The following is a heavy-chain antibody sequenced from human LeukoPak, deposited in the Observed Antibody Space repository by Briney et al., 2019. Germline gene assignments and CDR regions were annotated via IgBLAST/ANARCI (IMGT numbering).Heavy chain of an antibody. Sequence: SETLSPTCAVYGGSFSGYYWSWIRQPPGKGLEWIGEINHSGSTNYNPSLKSRVTISVDTSKNQFSLKLSSVTAADTAVYYCARTSHPYSGSYYLDYWGQGTLVTVSS. CDR3: ARTSHPYSGSYYLDY. J-gene: IGHJ4*02. V-gene: IGHV4-34*01. CDR2: INHSGST. D-gene: IGHD1-26*01. CDR1: GGSFSGYY.